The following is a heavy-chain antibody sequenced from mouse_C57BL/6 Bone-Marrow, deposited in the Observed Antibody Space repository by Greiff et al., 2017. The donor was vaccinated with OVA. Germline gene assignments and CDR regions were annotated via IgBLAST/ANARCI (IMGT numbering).Heavy chain of an antibody. CDR1: GFTFSDYY. CDR2: ISNGGGSI. CDR3: ARKDYSNWNYAMDY. D-gene: IGHD2-5*01. Sequence: EVQRVESGGGLVQPGGSLKLSCAASGFTFSDYYMYWVRQTPEKRLEWVAYISNGGGSIYYPDTVKGRFTISRDNAKNTLYLQMSRLKSEDTAMYYCARKDYSNWNYAMDYWGQGTSVTVSS. V-gene: IGHV5-12*01. J-gene: IGHJ4*01.